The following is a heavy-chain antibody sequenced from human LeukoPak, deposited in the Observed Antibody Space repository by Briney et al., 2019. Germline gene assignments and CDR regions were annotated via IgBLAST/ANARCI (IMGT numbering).Heavy chain of an antibody. CDR1: GFTFSSYA. D-gene: IGHD3-9*01. Sequence: GGSLRLSCAASGFTFSSYAMSWVRQAPGKGLKWVSAISGSGGSTDYADSVKGRFTISRDNSKNTLYLQMNSLRAEDTAVYYCAKELTSEGYLDYWGQGTLVTVSS. V-gene: IGHV3-23*01. CDR2: ISGSGGST. J-gene: IGHJ4*02. CDR3: AKELTSEGYLDY.